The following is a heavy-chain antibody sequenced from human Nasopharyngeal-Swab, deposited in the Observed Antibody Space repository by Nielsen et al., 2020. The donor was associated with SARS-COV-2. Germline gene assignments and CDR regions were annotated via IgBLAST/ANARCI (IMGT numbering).Heavy chain of an antibody. CDR3: ATSPDSGSYYEELTVIDH. J-gene: IGHJ4*02. V-gene: IGHV4-39*02. D-gene: IGHD1-26*01. CDR2: IYFIWVT. Sequence: SGTLSLPLTFSCYSLRRSSYYFGWIRQPPRQGVAWIGGIYFIWVTYYNPSLKSRVTISVDTSKNHYSLKLSSVTAADTAVYYCATSPDSGSYYEELTVIDHWGQGTLVTVSS. CDR1: CYSLRRSSYY.